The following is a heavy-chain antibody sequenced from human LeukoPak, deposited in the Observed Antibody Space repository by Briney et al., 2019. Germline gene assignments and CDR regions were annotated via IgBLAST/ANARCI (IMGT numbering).Heavy chain of an antibody. V-gene: IGHV1-18*01. CDR2: ISAYNGNT. D-gene: IGHD2-15*01. CDR3: ATDTRLVWWLPGGY. CDR1: GYTFTSYG. Sequence: ASVKVSCKASGYTFTSYGISWVRQAPGQGLEWMGWISAYNGNTNYAQKLQGRVTMTTDTSTSTAYMELRSLRSEDTAVYYCATDTRLVWWLPGGYWGQGTLVTVSS. J-gene: IGHJ4*02.